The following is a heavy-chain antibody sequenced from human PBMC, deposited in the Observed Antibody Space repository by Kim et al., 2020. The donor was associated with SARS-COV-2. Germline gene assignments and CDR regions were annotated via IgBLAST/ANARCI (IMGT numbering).Heavy chain of an antibody. CDR3: ARAATSAKIAPIEY. V-gene: IGHV3-33*01. D-gene: IGHD2-21*01. J-gene: IGHJ4*02. Sequence: ADSVQGRFIISRDISKNTLFLQLNSLRADDTAVYYCARAATSAKIAPIEYWGQGTLVTVSS.